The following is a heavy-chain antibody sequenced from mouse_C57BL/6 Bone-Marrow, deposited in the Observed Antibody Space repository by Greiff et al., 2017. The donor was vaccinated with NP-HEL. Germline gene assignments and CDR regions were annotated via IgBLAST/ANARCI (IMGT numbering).Heavy chain of an antibody. V-gene: IGHV1-61*01. CDR1: GYTFTSYW. Sequence: VQLQQSGAELVRPGSSVKLSCKASGYTFTSYWMDWVKQRPGQGLEWIGNIYPSDSETHYNQKFKDKATLTVDKSSSTAYMQLSSLTSEDAAVYYCARNWYFDYWGQGTTLTVSS. D-gene: IGHD4-1*01. J-gene: IGHJ2*01. CDR2: IYPSDSET. CDR3: ARNWYFDY.